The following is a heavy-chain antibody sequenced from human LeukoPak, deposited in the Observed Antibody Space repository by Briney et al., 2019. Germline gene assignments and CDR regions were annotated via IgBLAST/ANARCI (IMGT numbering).Heavy chain of an antibody. J-gene: IGHJ4*02. CDR1: GNSISSGDYC. V-gene: IGHV4-61*02. D-gene: IGHD3-22*01. CDR3: ARASYSYDISGWVPFDY. CDR2: IYTSGST. Sequence: SETLSLTCTVSGNSISSGDYCWSWIRQPAGEGLEWIGRIYTSGSTTYNPSLKSRVTISGDTSENQFSLRLSSVTAADTAVYYCARASYSYDISGWVPFDYWGQGTLVTVSS.